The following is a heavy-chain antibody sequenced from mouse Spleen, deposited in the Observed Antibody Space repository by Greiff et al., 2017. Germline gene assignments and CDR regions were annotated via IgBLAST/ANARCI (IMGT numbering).Heavy chain of an antibody. D-gene: IGHD2-1*01. CDR1: GFTFSDYY. V-gene: IGHV5-12*02. CDR3: ARQGGYGNYHWYFDV. Sequence: EVKLMESGGGLVQPGGSLKLSCATSGFTFSDYYMYWVRQTPEKRLEWVAYISNGGGSTYYPDTVKGRFTISRDNAKNTLYLQMSRLKSEDTAMYYCARQGGYGNYHWYFDVWGAGTTVTVSS. J-gene: IGHJ1*01. CDR2: ISNGGGST.